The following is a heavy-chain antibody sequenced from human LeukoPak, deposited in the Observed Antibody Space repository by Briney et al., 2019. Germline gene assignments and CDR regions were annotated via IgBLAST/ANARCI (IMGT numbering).Heavy chain of an antibody. CDR1: GFTFSAYS. J-gene: IGHJ4*02. D-gene: IGHD5-12*01. Sequence: PGGSLRLSCAASGFTFSAYSMNWVRQAPGTGLKWVAYISISSRYIYYADSVKGRFTISRDNAKNSLYLQMNSLRAEDTAVYYCARDPGSGYEEHFDYWGQGTLVTVSS. V-gene: IGHV3-21*04. CDR3: ARDPGSGYEEHFDY. CDR2: ISISSRYI.